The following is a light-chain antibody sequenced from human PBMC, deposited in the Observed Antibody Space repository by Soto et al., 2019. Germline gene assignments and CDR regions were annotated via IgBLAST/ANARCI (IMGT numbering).Light chain of an antibody. CDR2: RTS. CDR3: QQYNSDSV. V-gene: IGKV1-5*03. CDR1: QSISGW. J-gene: IGKJ2*01. Sequence: DIQMTQSPSTLSAFVGDRVTITCRASQSISGWLAWYQQKPGKAPNLLIYRTSSLESGVPSRFSGSGSGTDFTLTIDSLQPDDFATDYCQQYNSDSVFCQGTKLEIK.